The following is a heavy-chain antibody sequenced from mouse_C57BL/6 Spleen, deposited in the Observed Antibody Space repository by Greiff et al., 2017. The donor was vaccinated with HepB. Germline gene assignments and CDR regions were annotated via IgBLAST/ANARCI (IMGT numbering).Heavy chain of an antibody. J-gene: IGHJ4*01. CDR1: GYTFTTYP. CDR3: ARVNWDDYAMDY. D-gene: IGHD4-1*01. Sequence: VNVVESGAELVKPGASVKMSCKASGYTFTTYPIEWMKQNHGKSLEWIGNFHPYNDDTKYNEKFKGKATLTVEKSSSTVYLELSRLTSDDSAVYYCARVNWDDYAMDYWGQGTSVTVSS. V-gene: IGHV1-47*01. CDR2: FHPYNDDT.